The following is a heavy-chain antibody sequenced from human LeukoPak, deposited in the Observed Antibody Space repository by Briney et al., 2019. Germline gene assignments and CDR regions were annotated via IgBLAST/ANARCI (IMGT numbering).Heavy chain of an antibody. V-gene: IGHV1-8*01. D-gene: IGHD2-15*01. CDR3: ARGLGLRYCSGGSCYWFEP. CDR1: GYTFTSYD. CDR2: MNPNSGNT. Sequence: ASVKVSCKASGYTFTSYDINWVRQATGQGLEWMGWMNPNSGNTGYAQKFQGRVTMTRNTSISTAYMELSSLRSEDTAVYYCARGLGLRYCSGGSCYWFEPWGQGTLVTVSS. J-gene: IGHJ5*02.